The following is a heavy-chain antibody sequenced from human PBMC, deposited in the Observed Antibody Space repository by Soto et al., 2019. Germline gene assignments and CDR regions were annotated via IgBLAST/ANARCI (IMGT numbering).Heavy chain of an antibody. Sequence: SDTLSLTCAVYGGSFSGYYWSWIRQPPGKGLEWIGEINHSGSTNYNPSLKSRVTISVDTSKNQFSLKLSSVTAADTAVYYCASTRTLAAAYPMDVWGQGTTVNVSS. D-gene: IGHD6-13*01. CDR3: ASTRTLAAAYPMDV. V-gene: IGHV4-34*01. CDR2: INHSGST. CDR1: GGSFSGYY. J-gene: IGHJ6*02.